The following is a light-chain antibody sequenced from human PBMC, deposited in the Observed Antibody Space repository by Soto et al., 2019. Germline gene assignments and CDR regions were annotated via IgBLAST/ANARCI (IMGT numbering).Light chain of an antibody. Sequence: EIVLTQSPATLSLSPGDRATLSCGASQSVRSSYVAWYQQKAGLAPRLLVYDGSSRASGIPDRFSGSGSGTDFPLTIGRLEPEDFAAYYCQQYDNSAPLSFGGGTKVQMK. CDR1: QSVRSSY. J-gene: IGKJ4*01. V-gene: IGKV3D-20*01. CDR3: QQYDNSAPLS. CDR2: DGS.